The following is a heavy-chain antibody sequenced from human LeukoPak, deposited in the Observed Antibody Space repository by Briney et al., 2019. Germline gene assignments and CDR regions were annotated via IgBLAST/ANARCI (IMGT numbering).Heavy chain of an antibody. J-gene: IGHJ3*02. CDR1: GGTFSSYA. Sequence: GASVKVSCKASGGTFSSYAISWVRQAPGQGLEWMGGIIPIFGTANYAQKFQGRVTITADKSTSTAYMELRSLRSDDTAVYYCARGRTYYDSSGYPTPHDAFDIWGQGTMVTVSS. CDR3: ARGRTYYDSSGYPTPHDAFDI. CDR2: IIPIFGTA. V-gene: IGHV1-69*06. D-gene: IGHD3-22*01.